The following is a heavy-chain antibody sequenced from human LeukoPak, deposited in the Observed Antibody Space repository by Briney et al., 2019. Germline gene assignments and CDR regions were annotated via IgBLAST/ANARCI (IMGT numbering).Heavy chain of an antibody. CDR2: IYYSGST. CDR1: GGSISSYY. V-gene: IGHV4-59*01. D-gene: IGHD4-17*01. Sequence: SETLSLTCTVSGGSISSYYWSWIRQPPGKGLEWIGYIYYSGSTNYNPSLKSRVTILVDTPTNQFSLKLSSVTAADTAVYYCARYYGEYGFDSWGQGNPVTVSS. CDR3: ARYYGEYGFDS. J-gene: IGHJ4*02.